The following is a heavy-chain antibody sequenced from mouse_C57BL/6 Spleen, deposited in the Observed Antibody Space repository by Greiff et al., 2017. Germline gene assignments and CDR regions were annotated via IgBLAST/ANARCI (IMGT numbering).Heavy chain of an antibody. CDR3: ARADSSGAFYAMDY. CDR1: GYSITSGYY. D-gene: IGHD3-2*02. J-gene: IGHJ4*01. V-gene: IGHV3-6*01. CDR2: ISYDGSN. Sequence: ESGPGLVKPSQSLSLTCSVTGYSITSGYYWNWIRQFPGNKLEWMGYISYDGSNNYNPSLKNRISITRDTSKNQFFLKLNSVTTEDTATYYCARADSSGAFYAMDYWGQGTSVTVSS.